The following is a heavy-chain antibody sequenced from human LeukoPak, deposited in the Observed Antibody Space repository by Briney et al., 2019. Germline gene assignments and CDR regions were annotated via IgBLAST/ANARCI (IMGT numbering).Heavy chain of an antibody. CDR1: GFTFSSYS. D-gene: IGHD1-26*01. Sequence: GGSLRLSCAASGFTFSSYSMNWVRQAPGKGLEWVSVIYSGGSTYYADSVKGRFTISRDNSKNTLYLQMNSLRAEDTAVYYCAKSPSAFGAIFPPSVDYWGQGTLVTVSS. CDR3: AKSPSAFGAIFPPSVDY. V-gene: IGHV3-23*03. J-gene: IGHJ4*02. CDR2: IYSGGST.